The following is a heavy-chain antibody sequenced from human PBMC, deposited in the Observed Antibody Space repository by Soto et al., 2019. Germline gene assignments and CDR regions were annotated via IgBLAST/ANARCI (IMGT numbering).Heavy chain of an antibody. Sequence: SETLSLTCTVSGGSIRSYCWTWIRQPPGEGLEWIGCISNSGSTNYNPSLKSRVTISVDTSKNQFSLKLSSVTAADTAVYYCAREPSIGNYYGMDVWGQGTTVTVSS. CDR3: AREPSIGNYYGMDV. V-gene: IGHV4-59*12. CDR2: ISNSGST. D-gene: IGHD1-1*01. J-gene: IGHJ6*02. CDR1: GGSIRSYC.